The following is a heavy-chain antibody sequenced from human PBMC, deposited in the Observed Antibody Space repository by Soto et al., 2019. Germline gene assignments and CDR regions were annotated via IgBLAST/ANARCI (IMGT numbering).Heavy chain of an antibody. CDR1: GFTFSNYA. J-gene: IGHJ4*02. CDR3: AKERLGRGIDY. CDR2: VNNGGGGT. D-gene: IGHD3-10*01. Sequence: EVLLLDSGGGLVQPGGSLRLSCAASGFTFSNYAMTWVRQAPGKGPEWISTVNNGGGGTHYADSVKGRFTISRDNSKNPLYLQVGSLRAGNTAVYYWAKERLGRGIDYWGQGILVPVSS. V-gene: IGHV3-23*01.